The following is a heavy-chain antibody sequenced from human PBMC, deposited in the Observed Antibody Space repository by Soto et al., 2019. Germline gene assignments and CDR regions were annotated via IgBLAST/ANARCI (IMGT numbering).Heavy chain of an antibody. CDR1: GFTFGDYA. CDR2: IRSKAYGGTT. V-gene: IGHV3-49*03. J-gene: IGHJ6*02. CDR3: TRVRDVLRYFDWFWYYYGMDV. D-gene: IGHD3-9*01. Sequence: PGGSLRLSCTASGFTFGDYAMSWFRQAPGKGLEWVGFIRSKAYGGTTEYAASVKGRFTISRDDSKSIAYLQMNSLKTEDTAVYYCTRVRDVLRYFDWFWYYYGMDVWGQGTTVTVSS.